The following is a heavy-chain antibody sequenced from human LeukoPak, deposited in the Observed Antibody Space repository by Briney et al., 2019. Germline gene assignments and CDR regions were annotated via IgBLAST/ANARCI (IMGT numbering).Heavy chain of an antibody. Sequence: GGSLRLSCAASGFTFSSYWMHWVRQAPGKGLVWVSRINSDGSSTSYADSVKGRFTISRDNAKNTLYLQMNSLRAEDTAVYYCSPMYSSGRADPWGQGTLVTVSS. D-gene: IGHD6-19*01. CDR2: INSDGSST. CDR3: SPMYSSGRADP. J-gene: IGHJ5*02. CDR1: GFTFSSYW. V-gene: IGHV3-74*01.